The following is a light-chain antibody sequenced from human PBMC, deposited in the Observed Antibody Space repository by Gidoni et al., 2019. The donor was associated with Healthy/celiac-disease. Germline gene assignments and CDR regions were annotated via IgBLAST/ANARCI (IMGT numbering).Light chain of an antibody. CDR2: GAS. Sequence: EIVMTQSPATLSASPGERATLSCRASQSVSSNLAWYQQKPGQAPRLLIYGASTRATGIPARFSGSGSGTEFTLTISSLQSEDFAVHYCQQYNNWPTFGGGTKVEIK. J-gene: IGKJ4*01. CDR1: QSVSSN. CDR3: QQYNNWPT. V-gene: IGKV3-15*01.